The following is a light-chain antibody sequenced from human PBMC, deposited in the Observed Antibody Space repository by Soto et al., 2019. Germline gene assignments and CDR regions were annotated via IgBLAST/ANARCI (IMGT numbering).Light chain of an antibody. V-gene: IGKV1-5*03. CDR2: KAS. CDR1: QSISSW. Sequence: DIQRTQSPSTLSVSVGDRVTITCRASQSISSWLAWYQQKPGKAPKLLIYKASSLESGVPSRFSGSGSGTEFTLTISSLQPDDFATYYCQQYNSYPVGFGQGTKVDIK. CDR3: QQYNSYPVG. J-gene: IGKJ1*01.